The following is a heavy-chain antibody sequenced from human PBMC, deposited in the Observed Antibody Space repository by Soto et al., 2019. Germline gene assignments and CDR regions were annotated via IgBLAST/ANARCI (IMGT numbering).Heavy chain of an antibody. CDR1: GYTFTGYY. V-gene: IGHV1-2*02. J-gene: IGHJ4*02. D-gene: IGHD3-10*01. CDR2: INPNSGGT. CDR3: ARFGGRGAAGKDY. Sequence: QVQLVQSGAEVKKPGASVKVSCKASGYTFTGYYMHWVRQAPGQGLEWMGWINPNSGGTNYAQKCQGRVTMTRDTSISTAYMELSRLRSDDTAVYYCARFGGRGAAGKDYWGQGTLVTVSS.